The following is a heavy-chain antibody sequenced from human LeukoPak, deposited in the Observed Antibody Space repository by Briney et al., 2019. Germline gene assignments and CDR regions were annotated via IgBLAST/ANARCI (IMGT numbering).Heavy chain of an antibody. J-gene: IGHJ6*02. CDR2: INPGDSDT. Sequence: GESLKISCKGSGYSFTSYWIGWVRQMPGKGLEWMGIINPGDSDTRYSPSFQGQVTISADKSISTAYLQWSSLKASDTAMYYCARHFSPYCSGGSCYAGYYYYGMDVWGQGTTVTVSS. V-gene: IGHV5-51*01. CDR3: ARHFSPYCSGGSCYAGYYYYGMDV. D-gene: IGHD2-15*01. CDR1: GYSFTSYW.